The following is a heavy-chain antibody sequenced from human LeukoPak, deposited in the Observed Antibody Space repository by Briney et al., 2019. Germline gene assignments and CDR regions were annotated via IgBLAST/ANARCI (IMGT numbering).Heavy chain of an antibody. V-gene: IGHV1-2*02. CDR3: ARQGVFGGYNYGYGY. J-gene: IGHJ4*02. CDR2: INPNSGGT. Sequence: GASVKVSCKASGYTXTGYYLHWVRQAPGEGLEWMGWINPNSGGTNYAQKFQGRVTMTRDTSISTAYMELSGLRSDDTAVYYRARQGVFGGYNYGYGYWGQGTLVTVSS. CDR1: GYTXTGYY. D-gene: IGHD5-18*01.